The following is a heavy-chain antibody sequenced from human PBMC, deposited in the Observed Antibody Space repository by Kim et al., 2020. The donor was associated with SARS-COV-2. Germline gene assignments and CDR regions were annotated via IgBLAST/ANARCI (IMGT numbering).Heavy chain of an antibody. CDR3: ARVEGLRSGSYYGWSKLDY. V-gene: IGHV3-21*01. CDR1: GFTFSSYS. CDR2: ISSSSSYI. J-gene: IGHJ4*02. D-gene: IGHD1-26*01. Sequence: GGSLRLSCAASGFTFSSYSMNWVRQAPGKGLEWVSSISSSSSYIYYADSVKGRFTISRDNAKSSLYLQMNSLRAEDTAVYYCARVEGLRSGSYYGWSKLDYWGQGTLVTVSS.